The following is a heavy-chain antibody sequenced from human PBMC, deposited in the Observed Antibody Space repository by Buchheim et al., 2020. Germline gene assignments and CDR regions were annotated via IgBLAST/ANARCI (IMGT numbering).Heavy chain of an antibody. V-gene: IGHV3-30*04. Sequence: QVQLVESGGSVVQPGRSLRLSCAASGFTFSSYAMHWVRQAPGKGLEWVAVISYDGSNKYYADSVKGRFTISRDNSKNTLYLQMNSLRAEDTAVYYCARGSSTSEYFDYWGQGTL. CDR2: ISYDGSNK. J-gene: IGHJ4*02. D-gene: IGHD2-2*01. CDR3: ARGSSTSEYFDY. CDR1: GFTFSSYA.